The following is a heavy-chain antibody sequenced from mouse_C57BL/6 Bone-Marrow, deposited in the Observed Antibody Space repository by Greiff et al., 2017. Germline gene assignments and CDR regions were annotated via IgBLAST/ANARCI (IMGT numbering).Heavy chain of an antibody. V-gene: IGHV1-22*01. Sequence: EVQLQQSGPELVKPGASVKMSCKASGYTFTDYNMHWVKQSHGKSLEWIGYINPNNGGTSYNQKFKGKATLTVNKSSSTAYMELRSLTSEDSAVYYCAYYYGSSYVESYYAMDYWGQGTSVTVSS. D-gene: IGHD1-1*01. CDR3: AYYYGSSYVESYYAMDY. CDR2: INPNNGGT. J-gene: IGHJ4*01. CDR1: GYTFTDYN.